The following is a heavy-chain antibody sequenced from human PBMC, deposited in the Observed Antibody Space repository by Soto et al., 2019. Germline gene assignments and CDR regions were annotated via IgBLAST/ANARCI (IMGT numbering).Heavy chain of an antibody. CDR3: AGVVWFRGMDV. D-gene: IGHD3-16*01. V-gene: IGHV6-1*01. CDR2: TYYRSKWIH. J-gene: IGHJ6*02. CDR1: GYSVSSSSAA. Sequence: SHTLSLPCAISGYSVSSSSAAWNWIRQSPSRGLEWLGRTYYRSKWIHEYTVSMESRITINPDTSKNQFSLHLYSVTPEDTAVYYCAGVVWFRGMDVWGQGTPVT.